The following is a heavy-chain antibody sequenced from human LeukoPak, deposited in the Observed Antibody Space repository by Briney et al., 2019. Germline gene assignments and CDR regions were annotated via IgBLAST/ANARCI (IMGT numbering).Heavy chain of an antibody. CDR3: ARGNSDAPNRWFDP. D-gene: IGHD3-16*01. CDR1: GGSISSYY. J-gene: IGHJ5*02. Sequence: SETLSLTCTVSGGSISSYYWNWIRQSAGKGLEWIGRVYSSGSTSYNPSLKSRVTMSVDTSDNQFFLKLNSVTAADTALYYCARGNSDAPNRWFDPWGQGTLVTVSS. V-gene: IGHV4-4*07. CDR2: VYSSGST.